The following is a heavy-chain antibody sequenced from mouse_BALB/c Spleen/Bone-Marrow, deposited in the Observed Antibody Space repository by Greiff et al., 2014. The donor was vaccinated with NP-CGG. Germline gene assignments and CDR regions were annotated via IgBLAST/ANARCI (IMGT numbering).Heavy chain of an antibody. CDR3: NAWGYVDY. Sequence: EVQPQESGAELVRSGASVKLSCTASGFNIKDYYMHWVKQRPEQGLEWIGWIDPESGDTEYAPKFQGKATMTADTSSNTAYLQLSSLTSEDTAVYYRNAWGYVDYWGQGTTLTVSS. CDR2: IDPESGDT. CDR1: GFNIKDYY. V-gene: IGHV14-4*02. J-gene: IGHJ2*01.